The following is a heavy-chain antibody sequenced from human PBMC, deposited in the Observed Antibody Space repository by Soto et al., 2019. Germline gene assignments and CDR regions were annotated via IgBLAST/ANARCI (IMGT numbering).Heavy chain of an antibody. V-gene: IGHV4-59*08. Sequence: PSETLSLTCTVSGGSITSYYWSWIRQPPGKGLEWIGYIYFSGSANYNPSLKSRVTISVDTSKNQFSLKLSSVTAADTAVYYCASRDSGYGDYWGQGTLVTVSS. CDR1: GGSITSYY. J-gene: IGHJ4*02. D-gene: IGHD5-12*01. CDR3: ASRDSGYGDY. CDR2: IYFSGSA.